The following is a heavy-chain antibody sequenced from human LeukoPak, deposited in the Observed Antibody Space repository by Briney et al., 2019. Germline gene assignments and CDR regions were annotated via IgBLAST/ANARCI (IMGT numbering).Heavy chain of an antibody. CDR2: IYYSGST. J-gene: IGHJ4*02. V-gene: IGHV4-31*03. D-gene: IGHD3-22*01. CDR3: ARVDTMISFLDY. Sequence: SETLSLTCTVSGGSISSGGYYWSWIRQHPGKGLEWIGYIYYSGSTYYNPSLKSRVTISVDTSKNQFSLKLSSVTAADTAVYYCARVDTMISFLDYWGQGTLVTVSS. CDR1: GGSISSGGYY.